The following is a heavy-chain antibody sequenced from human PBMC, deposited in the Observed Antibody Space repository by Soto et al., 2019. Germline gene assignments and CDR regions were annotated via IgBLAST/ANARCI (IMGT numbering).Heavy chain of an antibody. CDR1: GFTFSNYA. Sequence: PGGSLRLSCAASGFTFSNYAMHWVRQAPGKGLEYVSAITSDGGSTSYADSVKGRFTISRDNSMNTLYLQMGGLSAEDMAVYFCARRQYCPGSRCDMYFDYWGQGALVTVSS. J-gene: IGHJ4*02. D-gene: IGHD2-8*02. CDR3: ARRQYCPGSRCDMYFDY. V-gene: IGHV3-64*02. CDR2: ITSDGGST.